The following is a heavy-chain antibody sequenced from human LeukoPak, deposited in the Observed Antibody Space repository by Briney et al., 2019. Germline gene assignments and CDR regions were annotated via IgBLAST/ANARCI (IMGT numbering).Heavy chain of an antibody. D-gene: IGHD3-10*01. CDR2: IYYSGST. CDR1: GGSITPFY. V-gene: IGHV4-59*08. CDR3: ASVWFGEKDGMDV. J-gene: IGHJ6*02. Sequence: PSETLSLTCSVSGGSITPFYWSWIRQAPGKGLEWIGYIYYSGSTNYNPSLKSRVTISVDTSKNQFSLKLSSVTAADTAVYYCASVWFGEKDGMDVWGQGTTVTVSS.